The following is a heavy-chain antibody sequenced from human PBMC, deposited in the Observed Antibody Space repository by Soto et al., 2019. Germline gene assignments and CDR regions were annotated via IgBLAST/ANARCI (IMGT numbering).Heavy chain of an antibody. CDR3: VHYDSSGYYASFDY. Sequence: QVQLVQSGAEVKKPGSSVKVSCKASGGTFSSYAISWVRQAPGQGLEWMGGMIPIFGTANYAQKFQGRVTITADESTSTAYMELSSLRSEDTAVYYCVHYDSSGYYASFDYWGQGTLVTVSS. D-gene: IGHD3-22*01. J-gene: IGHJ4*02. V-gene: IGHV1-69*01. CDR1: GGTFSSYA. CDR2: MIPIFGTA.